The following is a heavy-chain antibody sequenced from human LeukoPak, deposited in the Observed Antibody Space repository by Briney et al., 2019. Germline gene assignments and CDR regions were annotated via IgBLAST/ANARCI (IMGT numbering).Heavy chain of an antibody. V-gene: IGHV1-69*05. CDR3: ARVQPGSQADY. D-gene: IGHD3-10*01. Sequence: ASVKVSCKASGYTFTSYGISWVRQAPGQGLEWMGGIIPIFGTANYAQKFQGRVTITTDESTSTAYMELSSLRSEDTAVYYCARVQPGSQADYWGQGTLVTVSS. CDR1: GYTFTSYG. J-gene: IGHJ4*02. CDR2: IIPIFGTA.